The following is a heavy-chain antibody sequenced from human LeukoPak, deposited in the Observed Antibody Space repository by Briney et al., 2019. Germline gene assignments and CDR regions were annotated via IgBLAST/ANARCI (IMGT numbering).Heavy chain of an antibody. CDR3: ARHRAYSSSSPFDY. D-gene: IGHD6-6*01. CDR2: IYYPGST. CDR1: GGPISSLY. J-gene: IGHJ4*02. V-gene: IGHV4-59*08. Sequence: TASETLSLTCSVSGGPISSLYWSWIRQPPGKGREGIGYIYYPGSTNYTPSLKSRVPMFVDMSKNQFSLRLSSVTAADTAVYYCARHRAYSSSSPFDYWGQGTLVTVSS.